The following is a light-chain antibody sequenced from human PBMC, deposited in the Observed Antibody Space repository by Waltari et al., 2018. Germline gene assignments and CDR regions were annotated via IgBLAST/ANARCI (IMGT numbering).Light chain of an antibody. V-gene: IGKV3-20*01. J-gene: IGKJ2*01. Sequence: EIVLTQSPRTLSLSPGERATLSCRASKSVSSSYLAWYQQKPGQAPRLVIYGASSRATGIPDRFTGSGSGTDFTLTISRLEPEDFAVYYCQQYGDSPLYTFGQGTKLEIK. CDR2: GAS. CDR3: QQYGDSPLYT. CDR1: KSVSSSY.